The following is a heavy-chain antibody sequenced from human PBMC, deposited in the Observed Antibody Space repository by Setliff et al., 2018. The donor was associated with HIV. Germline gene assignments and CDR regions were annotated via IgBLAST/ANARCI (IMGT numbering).Heavy chain of an antibody. D-gene: IGHD6-19*01. CDR2: VSRSGTT. Sequence: PSETLSLTCSVSGVSINRTDHYWGWIRQSPGKRLEWIGSVSRSGTTYYNPSLKSRVTISVDTSKNQFSLKLSSVTAADTALYYCARQNSGWGVGLYYFDYWGQGTMVTVSS. CDR1: GVSINRTDHY. V-gene: IGHV4-39*01. CDR3: ARQNSGWGVGLYYFDY. J-gene: IGHJ4*02.